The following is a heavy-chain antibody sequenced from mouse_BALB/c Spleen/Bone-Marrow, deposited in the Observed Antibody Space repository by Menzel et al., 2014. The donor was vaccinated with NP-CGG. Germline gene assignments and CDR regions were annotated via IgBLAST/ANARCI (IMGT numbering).Heavy chain of an antibody. CDR3: ARDHYGYYTMDY. Sequence: EVKEVESGGGLVKPGGSLKLSCAASGFTFCSYAMSWVRQSPEKRLEWVAEISSGGSYTYYPDNVTGRFTISRDNAKNTLYLEMSSLRSEDTAMYYCARDHYGYYTMDYWGQGTSVTVSS. D-gene: IGHD1-2*01. V-gene: IGHV5-9-4*01. J-gene: IGHJ4*01. CDR2: ISSGGSYT. CDR1: GFTFCSYA.